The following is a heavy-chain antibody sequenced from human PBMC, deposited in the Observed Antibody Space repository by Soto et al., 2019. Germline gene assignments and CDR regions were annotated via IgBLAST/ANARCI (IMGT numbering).Heavy chain of an antibody. V-gene: IGHV3-23*01. D-gene: IGHD3-10*01. J-gene: IGHJ4*02. CDR3: AKKVNSGPGSQYFDY. CDR2: FRTGGDDSTT. CDR1: GFTFSSYS. Sequence: SGGSLRLSCTASGFTFSSYSMSWVRQAPGKGLEWVSGFRTGGDDSTTYYADSVKGRFTISRDNSKNTLFLQMNSLRADDTAIYYCAKKVNSGPGSQYFDYWGQGTLVTVSS.